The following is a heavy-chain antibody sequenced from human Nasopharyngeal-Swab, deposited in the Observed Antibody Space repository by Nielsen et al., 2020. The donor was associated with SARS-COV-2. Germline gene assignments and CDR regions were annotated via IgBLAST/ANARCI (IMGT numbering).Heavy chain of an antibody. Sequence: GGSLRLSCAASGFTFSDYYMSWIRQAPGKGLEWVSYISSGSTIYYADSVKGRFTISRDNAKNSLYLQMNSLRAEDTAVYYCARDRHGYDILTGYRRANNWFDPWGQGTLVTVSS. D-gene: IGHD3-9*01. J-gene: IGHJ5*02. CDR3: ARDRHGYDILTGYRRANNWFDP. CDR2: ISSGSTI. V-gene: IGHV3-11*04. CDR1: GFTFSDYY.